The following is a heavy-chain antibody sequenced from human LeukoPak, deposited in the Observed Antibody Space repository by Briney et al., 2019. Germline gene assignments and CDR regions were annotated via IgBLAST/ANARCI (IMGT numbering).Heavy chain of an antibody. CDR3: ARVPLDDILTGSLDY. J-gene: IGHJ4*02. CDR1: GGSISSSSYY. Sequence: SETLSLTCTVSGGSISSSSYYWSWIRQPPGKGLEWIGEINHSGSTNYNPSLKSRVTISVDTSKNQFSLKLSSVTAADTAVYYCARVPLDDILTGSLDYWGQGTLVTVSS. V-gene: IGHV4-39*07. D-gene: IGHD3-9*01. CDR2: INHSGST.